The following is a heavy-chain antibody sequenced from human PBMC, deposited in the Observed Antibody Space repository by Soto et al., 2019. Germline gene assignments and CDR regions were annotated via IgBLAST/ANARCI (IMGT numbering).Heavy chain of an antibody. Sequence: PSETLSLTCTVSGGSISSYYWSWIRQPPGKGLEWIGYIYYSGSTNYNPSLKSRVTISVDTSKNQFSLKLSSVTAADTAVYYCARDLGVTMVRGVIKGWFDPWGQGTLVTVSS. CDR2: IYYSGST. J-gene: IGHJ5*02. CDR3: ARDLGVTMVRGVIKGWFDP. D-gene: IGHD3-10*01. V-gene: IGHV4-59*01. CDR1: GGSISSYY.